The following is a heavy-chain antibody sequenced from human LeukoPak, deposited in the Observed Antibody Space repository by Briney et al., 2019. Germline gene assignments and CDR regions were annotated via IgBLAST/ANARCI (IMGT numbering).Heavy chain of an antibody. Sequence: GGSLRLSCAASGFTFSSYSMNWVRQAPGKGLEWISYISSRSNTMYYADSVKGRFTISRDNAKNSLYLQMNSLRAEDTAVYYCARDITTSDYWGQGTLVTVSS. J-gene: IGHJ4*02. V-gene: IGHV3-48*04. D-gene: IGHD1-14*01. CDR2: ISSRSNTM. CDR1: GFTFSSYS. CDR3: ARDITTSDY.